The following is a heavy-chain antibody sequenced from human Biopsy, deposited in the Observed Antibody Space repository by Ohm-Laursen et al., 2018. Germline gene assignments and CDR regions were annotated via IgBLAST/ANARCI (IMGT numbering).Heavy chain of an antibody. Sequence: SLRLSCAASGFTVYNNYLTWVRQAPGKGLEWVSLIYSDLRTYYAGSVKGRFTIYRDSSKNTVYFQMSSLTAEDTAVYYCARGRTEVAADTFDIWGQGTMVTVSS. D-gene: IGHD2-15*01. CDR1: GFTVYNNY. CDR2: IYSDLRT. J-gene: IGHJ3*02. V-gene: IGHV3-53*01. CDR3: ARGRTEVAADTFDI.